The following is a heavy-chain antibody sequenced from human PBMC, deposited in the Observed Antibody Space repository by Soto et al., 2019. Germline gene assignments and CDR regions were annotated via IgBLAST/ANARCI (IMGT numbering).Heavy chain of an antibody. J-gene: IGHJ4*02. D-gene: IGHD4-17*01. V-gene: IGHV3-7*01. Sequence: GVSMRLPWTASGLPIGNHWRSWIRKTTGQGLEWVASIKGDGSVKYYVDSVRGRLTISRDNTKDSLYLQMSSLRADDTALYYCARLYADFTSFYYWGQVTLVTVCS. CDR3: ARLYADFTSFYY. CDR1: GLPIGNHW. CDR2: IKGDGSVK.